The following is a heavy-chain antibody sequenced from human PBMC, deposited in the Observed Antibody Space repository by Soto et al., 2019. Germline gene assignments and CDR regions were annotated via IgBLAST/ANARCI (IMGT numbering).Heavy chain of an antibody. V-gene: IGHV4-30-2*01. Sequence: QLQLQESGSGLVKPSQTLSLTCAVSGGSISGTTYSWSWIRQPPGKGLEWIGYIYDSVNTYYNPSLKSQLSISVDRSKNQFSLKLSSVTAADTAVYYCARGQGAAAGHSNFDYWGQGALVTVSS. CDR1: GGSISGTTYS. J-gene: IGHJ4*02. D-gene: IGHD6-13*01. CDR2: IYDSVNT. CDR3: ARGQGAAAGHSNFDY.